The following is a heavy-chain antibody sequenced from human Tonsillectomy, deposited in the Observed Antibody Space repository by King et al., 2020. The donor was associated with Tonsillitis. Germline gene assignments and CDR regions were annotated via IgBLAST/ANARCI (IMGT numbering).Heavy chain of an antibody. J-gene: IGHJ2*01. D-gene: IGHD3-22*01. CDR2: IWYDGSNK. Sequence: VQLVESGGGVVQPGRSLRLSCAASGFTFSSYGMHWVRQAPGEGLEWVALIWYDGSNKYYADSVKGRFTISRDTSKNTLYLQMNSLRAEDTAVYYCARETPYYYDNSGYYPGYFDLWGRGTLAT. V-gene: IGHV3-33*08. CDR3: ARETPYYYDNSGYYPGYFDL. CDR1: GFTFSSYG.